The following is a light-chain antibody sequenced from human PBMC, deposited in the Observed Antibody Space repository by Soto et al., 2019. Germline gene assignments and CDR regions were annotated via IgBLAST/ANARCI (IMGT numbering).Light chain of an antibody. V-gene: IGLV2-14*01. CDR2: EVT. CDR3: SSYTTTHGLV. CDR1: SSDVAVSSY. Sequence: QSALTQPASVSESPGQSITISCTGSSSDVAVSSYVSWHRQHPGKASELIIYEVTNRPSGISTRFSASKSGDTASLTVSGLQAEDEADYYCSSYTTTHGLVFGGGTKLTVL. J-gene: IGLJ3*02.